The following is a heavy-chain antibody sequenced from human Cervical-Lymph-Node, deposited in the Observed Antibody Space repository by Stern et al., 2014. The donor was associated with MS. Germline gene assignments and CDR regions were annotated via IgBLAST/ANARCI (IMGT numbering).Heavy chain of an antibody. V-gene: IGHV4-30-4*01. CDR3: ASANCSSTSCPNWFDP. Sequence: VQLQESSPGLVKPSQTLSLTCTVSGGSISSGDYYWSWIRQPPGKGLEWIGSIYYSGSTYYNPSLKSRVTISVDPSKNQFSLKLSSVTAADTAVYYCASANCSSTSCPNWFDPWGQGTLVTVSS. J-gene: IGHJ5*02. D-gene: IGHD2-2*01. CDR2: IYYSGST. CDR1: GGSISSGDYY.